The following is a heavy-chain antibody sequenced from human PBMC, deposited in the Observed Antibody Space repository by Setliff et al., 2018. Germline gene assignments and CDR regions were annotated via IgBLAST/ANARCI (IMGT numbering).Heavy chain of an antibody. D-gene: IGHD1-26*01. V-gene: IGHV3-20*04. CDR3: ARVGSKPQLGWFDP. CDR2: LSRNGGST. J-gene: IGHJ5*02. Sequence: GGSLRLSCAASGFIFDDYGMSWVRQAPGKGLEWVSGLSRNGGSTGYSDSVKGRFIISRDDAKNSLYLQMNSLRAEDTAVYYCARVGSKPQLGWFDPWGQGTLVTVSS. CDR1: GFIFDDYG.